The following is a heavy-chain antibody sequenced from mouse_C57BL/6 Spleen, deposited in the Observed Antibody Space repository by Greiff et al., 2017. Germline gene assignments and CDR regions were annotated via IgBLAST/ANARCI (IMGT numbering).Heavy chain of an antibody. CDR1: GYTFTSYW. CDR2: IHPNSGST. V-gene: IGHV1-64*01. CDR3: ARERDGLPTYYYAMDY. Sequence: VQLQQPGAELVKPGASVKLSCKASGYTFTSYWMHWVKQRPGQGLEWIGMIHPNSGSTNYNEKFKSKATLTVDKSSSTAYMQLSSLTSEDSAVYYCARERDGLPTYYYAMDYWGQGTSVTVSS. D-gene: IGHD1-2*01. J-gene: IGHJ4*01.